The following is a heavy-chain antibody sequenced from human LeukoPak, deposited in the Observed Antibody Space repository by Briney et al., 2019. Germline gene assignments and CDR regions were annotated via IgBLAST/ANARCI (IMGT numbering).Heavy chain of an antibody. CDR3: AGGTGWLIDY. CDR1: GFTFSSYW. CDR2: IKQDGSEK. J-gene: IGHJ4*02. D-gene: IGHD6-19*01. Sequence: GGSLRLSCAASGFTFSSYWMSWVRQAPGKGLEWVAIIKQDGSEKFYVDSVEGRFAISRDNAKNSLYLQMNSLRAEDTAVYYCAGGTGWLIDYWGQGTLVTVSS. V-gene: IGHV3-7*03.